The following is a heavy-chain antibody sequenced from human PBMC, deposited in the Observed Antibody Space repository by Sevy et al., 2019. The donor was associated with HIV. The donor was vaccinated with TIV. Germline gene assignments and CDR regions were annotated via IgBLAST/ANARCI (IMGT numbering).Heavy chain of an antibody. D-gene: IGHD3-22*01. CDR3: AKGGSTSGYYLNYFAY. Sequence: GESLKISCAASGFTFTNYAMNWVRQAPGKGLEWVSAVSGGGDTTYYADSVKGRFTISRDNSKNTLYLQMNSLRAEDTAVYYCAKGGSTSGYYLNYFAYWGQGTLVTVSS. V-gene: IGHV3-23*01. CDR2: VSGGGDTT. J-gene: IGHJ4*02. CDR1: GFTFTNYA.